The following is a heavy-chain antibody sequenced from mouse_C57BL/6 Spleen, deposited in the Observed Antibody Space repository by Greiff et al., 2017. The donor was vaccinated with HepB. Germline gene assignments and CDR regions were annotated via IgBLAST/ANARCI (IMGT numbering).Heavy chain of an antibody. D-gene: IGHD1-1*01. CDR2: ISNSGGST. Sequence: EVKVVESGGGLVQPGGSLKLSCAASGFTFSDYYMYWVRQTPEKRLEWVAYISNSGGSTYYPDTVKGRFTISRDNAKNTLYLQMSRLKSEDTAMYYCARHGGYGSSYNYFDYWGQGTTLTVSS. V-gene: IGHV5-12*01. CDR1: GFTFSDYY. CDR3: ARHGGYGSSYNYFDY. J-gene: IGHJ2*01.